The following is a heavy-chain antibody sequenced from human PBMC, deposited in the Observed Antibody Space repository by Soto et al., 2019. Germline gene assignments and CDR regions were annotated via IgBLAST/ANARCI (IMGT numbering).Heavy chain of an antibody. CDR2: IWYDGSNK. V-gene: IGHV3-33*01. CDR1: GFTFSSYG. CDR3: AREGDGSGSSFGWYYGMDV. D-gene: IGHD3-10*01. J-gene: IGHJ6*02. Sequence: GGSLRLSCAASGFTFSSYGMHWVRQAPGKGLEWVAVIWYDGSNKYYADSVKGRFTISRDNSKNTLYLQMNSLRAEDTAVYYCAREGDGSGSSFGWYYGMDVWGQGTTVTVSS.